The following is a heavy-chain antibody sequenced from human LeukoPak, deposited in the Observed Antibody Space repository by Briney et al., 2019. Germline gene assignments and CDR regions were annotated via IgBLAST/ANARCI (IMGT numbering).Heavy chain of an antibody. V-gene: IGHV4-59*08. CDR2: IYYSGST. J-gene: IGHJ6*02. D-gene: IGHD5-18*01. Sequence: SETLSLTCTVSGGSISSYYWSWIRQPPGKGLEWIGYIYYSGSTNYNPSLKSRVTISVDTSKNQFSLKLSSVTAADTAVYYCARILNGYSYGCMGVWGQGTTVTVSS. CDR1: GGSISSYY. CDR3: ARILNGYSYGCMGV.